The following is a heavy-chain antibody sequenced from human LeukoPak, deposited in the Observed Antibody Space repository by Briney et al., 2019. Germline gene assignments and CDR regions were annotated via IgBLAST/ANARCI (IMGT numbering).Heavy chain of an antibody. D-gene: IGHD6-13*01. CDR1: GGSISSYY. J-gene: IGHJ4*02. CDR2: IYYSGST. CDR3: ARSSWYGVYFDY. V-gene: IGHV4-59*08. Sequence: PSETLSLTCTVSGGSISSYYWSWIRQPPGKGLEWIGYIYYSGSTNYNPSLKSRVTISVDTSKIQFSLKLSSVTAADTAVYYCARSSWYGVYFDYWGQGTLVTVSS.